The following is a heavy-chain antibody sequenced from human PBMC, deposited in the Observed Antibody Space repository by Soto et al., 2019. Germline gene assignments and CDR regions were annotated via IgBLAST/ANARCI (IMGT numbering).Heavy chain of an antibody. Sequence: SETLSLTCTVSGGSTSSYYWSWIRQPPGKGLEWIGYIYYSGSTNYNPSLKSRVTISVDTSKNQFSLKLSSVTAADTAVYYCARSLRDRIAARPQYYYYYMDVWGKGTKVTVSS. D-gene: IGHD6-6*01. CDR3: ARSLRDRIAARPQYYYYYMDV. V-gene: IGHV4-59*08. CDR1: GGSTSSYY. CDR2: IYYSGST. J-gene: IGHJ6*03.